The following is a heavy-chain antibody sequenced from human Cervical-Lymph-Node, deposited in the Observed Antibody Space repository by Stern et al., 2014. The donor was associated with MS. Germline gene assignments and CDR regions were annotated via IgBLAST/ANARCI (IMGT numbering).Heavy chain of an antibody. CDR1: GYTFTSYY. J-gene: IGHJ4*02. CDR3: ARDRVSGWSYFDY. V-gene: IGHV1-46*01. CDR2: INPSGGNT. Sequence: QVQLVESGAEVKKPGASVKVSCKASGYTFTSYYMHWVRQAPGQGLEWMGIINPSGGNTNYAQKFQGRVTMTRDTSTSTVYMELSSLRSEDTAVYYCARDRVSGWSYFDYWGQGTLVTVSS. D-gene: IGHD6-19*01.